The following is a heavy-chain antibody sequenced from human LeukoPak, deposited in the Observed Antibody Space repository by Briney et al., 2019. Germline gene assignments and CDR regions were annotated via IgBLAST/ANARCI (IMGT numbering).Heavy chain of an antibody. J-gene: IGHJ6*03. CDR2: IGTASDT. Sequence: GGSLRLSCAASGFTFSSFDMHWVRQPTGQGLEWVSTIGTASDTYYPGSVEGRFTRSRDNAKNSLYLQMNSLTAGDTAVYYCARGPPRGKYYYMDVWGKGTTVTVSS. CDR3: ARGPPRGKYYYMDV. V-gene: IGHV3-13*01. CDR1: GFTFSSFD. D-gene: IGHD1-1*01.